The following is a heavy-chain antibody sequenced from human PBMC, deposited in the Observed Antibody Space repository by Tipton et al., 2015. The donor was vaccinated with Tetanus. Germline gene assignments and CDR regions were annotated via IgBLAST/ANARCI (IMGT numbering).Heavy chain of an antibody. CDR2: ISGNGESK. V-gene: IGHV3-9*01. Sequence: SLRLSCAASGFTFHDYAIHWVRHVSGKSLEWVSAISGNGESKVYADSVKGRFTISRDNANNSLYVLMDSLRPEDTALYYCARAVRGRDVFDIWGQGTTVTVSS. CDR3: ARAVRGRDVFDI. D-gene: IGHD3-10*01. J-gene: IGHJ3*02. CDR1: GFTFHDYA.